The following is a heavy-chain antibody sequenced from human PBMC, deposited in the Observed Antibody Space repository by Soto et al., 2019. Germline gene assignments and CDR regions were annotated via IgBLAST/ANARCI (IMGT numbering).Heavy chain of an antibody. V-gene: IGHV4-31*03. CDR2: IYYSGNT. D-gene: IGHD2-21*02. Sequence: LSLTCTVSGGSISIGDHYWSWIRHRPGKGLEWIGYIYYSGNTYYNPSLKSRIIMSVDTSKSQFSLRVSSVTAADTAIYYCAGFSSGEYGGNSGFVYWGQGTLVTVSS. CDR3: AGFSSGEYGGNSGFVY. J-gene: IGHJ4*02. CDR1: GGSISIGDHY.